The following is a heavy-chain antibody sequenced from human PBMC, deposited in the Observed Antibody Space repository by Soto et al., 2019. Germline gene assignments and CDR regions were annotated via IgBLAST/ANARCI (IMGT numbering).Heavy chain of an antibody. J-gene: IGHJ1*01. Sequence: GGSLRLSCAASGFTFSNAWMNWVRQAPGKGLEWVARITSKTDGGTTEDSAPVIGRIAISSDDSKYTLYLQMNSMKTEDTAVYYCTSGPGAFAEYFQHWGQGTLVTVSS. CDR2: ITSKTDGGTT. CDR3: TSGPGAFAEYFQH. V-gene: IGHV3-15*01. CDR1: GFTFSNAW. D-gene: IGHD1-26*01.